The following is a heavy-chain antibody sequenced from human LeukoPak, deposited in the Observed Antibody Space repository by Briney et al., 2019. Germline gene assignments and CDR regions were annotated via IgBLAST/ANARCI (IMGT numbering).Heavy chain of an antibody. J-gene: IGHJ4*02. CDR1: GFTSSDHY. CDR3: ARDKDSGSYSFYFDY. D-gene: IGHD1-26*01. CDR2: ISDDGSNK. Sequence: GGSLRLSCAASGFTSSDHYMDWVRQAPGKGLEWVAVISDDGSNKYYADSVKGRFTISRDNSKNTLYLQMNSLRAEDTALYYCARDKDSGSYSFYFDYWGQGTLVTVSS. V-gene: IGHV3-30-3*01.